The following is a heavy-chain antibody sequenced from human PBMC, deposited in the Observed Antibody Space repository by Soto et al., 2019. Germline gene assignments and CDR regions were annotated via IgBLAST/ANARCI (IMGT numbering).Heavy chain of an antibody. CDR3: ARGNLDV. Sequence: QVQLVESGGGVVQPGRSLRLSCAASGFTLSKFVMHWVRQAPGKGLDWLAVTSNDGINTYYAASVKGRFTISRDNSMNMVYLQMNSLRDVDTALYYCARGNLDVWGQGTTVIVSS. CDR1: GFTLSKFV. D-gene: IGHD1-1*01. V-gene: IGHV3-30*01. CDR2: TSNDGINT. J-gene: IGHJ6*02.